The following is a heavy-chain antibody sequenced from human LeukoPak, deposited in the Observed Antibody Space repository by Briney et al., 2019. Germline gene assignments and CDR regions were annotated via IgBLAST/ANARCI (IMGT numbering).Heavy chain of an antibody. D-gene: IGHD3-10*01. CDR3: ARDSMVRGVIPFDY. CDR1: GFTFSSYS. J-gene: IGHJ4*02. CDR2: ISSSSSTI. V-gene: IGHV3-48*01. Sequence: QPGGSLRLSCAASGFTFSSYSMNWVRQAPGKGLEWVSYISSSSSTIYYADSVKGRFTISRDNAKNSLYLQMNSLRAKDTAVYYCARDSMVRGVIPFDYWGQGTLVTVSS.